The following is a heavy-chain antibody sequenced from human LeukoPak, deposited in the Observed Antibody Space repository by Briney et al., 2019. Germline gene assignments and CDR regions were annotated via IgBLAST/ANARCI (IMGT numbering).Heavy chain of an antibody. Sequence: PSETLSLTCTVSGGSISSYHWSWIRQPPGKGLEWIGYIYYSGSTNYNPSLKSRVTISVDTSKNQFSLKLSSVTAADTAVYYCARVRSGSSYYFDYWGQGTLVTVSS. CDR3: ARVRSGSSYYFDY. CDR1: GGSISSYH. CDR2: IYYSGST. V-gene: IGHV4-59*12. J-gene: IGHJ4*02. D-gene: IGHD1-26*01.